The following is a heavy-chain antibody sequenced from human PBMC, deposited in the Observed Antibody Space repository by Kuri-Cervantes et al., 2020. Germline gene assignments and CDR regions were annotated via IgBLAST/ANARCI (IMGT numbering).Heavy chain of an antibody. D-gene: IGHD6-6*01. CDR3: ANQLTPYSSFV. CDR2: IDISGGGT. CDR1: GFTFSTYA. V-gene: IGHV3-23*01. J-gene: IGHJ4*02. Sequence: GGSLRLSCAGSGFTFSTYAMSWVRQAPGKGLEWVSGIDISGGGTCYADSVRGRFTISRDNSKNTLYLQMNSLRAEDTAVYYCANQLTPYSSFVWGQGTLVTVSS.